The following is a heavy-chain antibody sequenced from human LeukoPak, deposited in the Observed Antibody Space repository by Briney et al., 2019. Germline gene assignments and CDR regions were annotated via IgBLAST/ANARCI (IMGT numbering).Heavy chain of an antibody. Sequence: GGSLRLSCAASGFTFSSYAMHWVRQAPGKGLEWVAVISYDGSNKYYADSVKGRFTISRDNSKNTLYLQMNSLRAEDTAVYYCARVFHSGSYYFDYWGQGTLVTVSS. CDR1: GFTFSSYA. CDR3: ARVFHSGSYYFDY. J-gene: IGHJ4*02. V-gene: IGHV3-30*04. D-gene: IGHD1-26*01. CDR2: ISYDGSNK.